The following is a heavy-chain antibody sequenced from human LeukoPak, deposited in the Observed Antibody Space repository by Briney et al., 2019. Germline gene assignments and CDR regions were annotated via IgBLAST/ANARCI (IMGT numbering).Heavy chain of an antibody. V-gene: IGHV4-59*01. J-gene: IGHJ6*03. CDR1: GGSISSYY. CDR3: ARDRSQYGYYHYMDV. Sequence: SETLSLTCSVSGGSISSYYWSWIRQPPGKGLEWIGYMYYSGSTNYNPSLKSRVTMSVDTSKNQFSLKLNSVTAADTAVYYCARDRSQYGYYHYMDVWGKGTTVTISS. D-gene: IGHD4-17*01. CDR2: MYYSGST.